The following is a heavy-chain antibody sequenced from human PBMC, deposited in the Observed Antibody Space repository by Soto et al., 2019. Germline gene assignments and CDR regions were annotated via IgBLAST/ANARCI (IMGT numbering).Heavy chain of an antibody. D-gene: IGHD5-12*01. CDR3: AKERSSAYSGYDDY. Sequence: QVQLVESGGGVVQPGRSLRLSCAASGFTFSSYGMHWVRQAPGKGLEWVAVISYDGSNKYYADAVKGRFTISRDNSKNTLYLQMNSLRAEDTAVYDWAKERSSAYSGYDDYWGQGTLVTVSS. J-gene: IGHJ4*02. CDR2: ISYDGSNK. V-gene: IGHV3-30*18. CDR1: GFTFSSYG.